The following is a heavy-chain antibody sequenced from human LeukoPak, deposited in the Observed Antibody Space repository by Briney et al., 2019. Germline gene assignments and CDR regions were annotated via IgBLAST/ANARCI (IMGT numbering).Heavy chain of an antibody. CDR2: FDPEDGET. Sequence: ASVEVSCKVSGYTLTELSMHWVRQAPGKGLEWTGGFDPEDGETIYAQKFQGRVTMTEDTSTDTAYMELSSLRSVDTAVYYCATHSGYSYGSFDYWGQGTLVTVSS. J-gene: IGHJ4*02. CDR1: GYTLTELS. CDR3: ATHSGYSYGSFDY. D-gene: IGHD5-18*01. V-gene: IGHV1-24*01.